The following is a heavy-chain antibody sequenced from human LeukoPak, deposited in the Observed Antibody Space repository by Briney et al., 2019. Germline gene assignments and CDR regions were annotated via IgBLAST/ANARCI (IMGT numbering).Heavy chain of an antibody. Sequence: SQTLSLTCAISGDMVSSNSAAWNWIRQSPSRGLEWLGRTYYRSKWHYDYAESVKRRITVNPDTSKNQFSLQLNSVTPEDTAVYYCARQSSTDYYYYGLDVWGQGTTVAVSS. D-gene: IGHD1-1*01. CDR3: ARQSSTDYYYYGLDV. CDR1: GDMVSSNSAA. V-gene: IGHV6-1*01. J-gene: IGHJ6*02. CDR2: TYYRSKWHY.